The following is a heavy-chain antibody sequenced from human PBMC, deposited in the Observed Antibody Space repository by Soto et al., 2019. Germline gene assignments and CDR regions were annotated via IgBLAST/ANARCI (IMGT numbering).Heavy chain of an antibody. V-gene: IGHV4-59*01. CDR3: ARRWGTYVDF. D-gene: IGHD7-27*01. CDR1: GGSISSYY. Sequence: QVQLQESGPGLVKPSETLSLTCTVSGGSISSYYWSWIRQPPGKGLEWIGYIYYSGSTDYDPSLKSRVTISVDTSKNQFSRKLSSVTAADTAVYYCARRWGTYVDFWGQGTLVTVSS. CDR2: IYYSGST. J-gene: IGHJ4*02.